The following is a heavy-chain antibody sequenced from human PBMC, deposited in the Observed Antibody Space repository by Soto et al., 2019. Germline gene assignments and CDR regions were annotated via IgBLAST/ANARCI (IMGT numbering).Heavy chain of an antibody. CDR1: GFTFSSYS. J-gene: IGHJ6*02. V-gene: IGHV3-21*01. D-gene: IGHD6-6*01. Sequence: PGGSLRLSCAASGFTFSSYSMNWVRQAPGKGLEWVSSISSSSSYIYYADSVKGRFTISRDNSKNSLYLQMNSLRAEDTAVYYCARDFRYSSSLSYYYYGMDVWGQGTTVTVSS. CDR3: ARDFRYSSSLSYYYYGMDV. CDR2: ISSSSSYI.